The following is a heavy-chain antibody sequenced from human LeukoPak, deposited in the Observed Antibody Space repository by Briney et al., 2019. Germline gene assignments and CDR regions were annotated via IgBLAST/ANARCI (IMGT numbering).Heavy chain of an antibody. J-gene: IGHJ4*02. V-gene: IGHV3-30*18. CDR2: ISYDGSNK. Sequence: GGSPRLSCAASGFTFSSHGMHWVRQAPGKGLEWVAVISYDGSNKYYADSVKGRFTISRDNSKNTLYLQMNSLRAEDTAVYYCAKDLEQWLVQYYFDYWGQGTLVTVSS. D-gene: IGHD6-19*01. CDR1: GFTFSSHG. CDR3: AKDLEQWLVQYYFDY.